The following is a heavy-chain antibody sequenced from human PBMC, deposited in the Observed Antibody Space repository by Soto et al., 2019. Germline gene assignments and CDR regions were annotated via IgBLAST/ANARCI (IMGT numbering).Heavy chain of an antibody. V-gene: IGHV3-30-3*01. D-gene: IGHD2-2*02. Sequence: LRLSCAASGFTFSSYAMHWVRQAPGKGLEWVAVISYDGSNKYYADSVKGRFTISRDNSKNTLYLQMNSLRSEDTAVYYCAREMGSEGCSSTSCFTPPGMDVWGHRTTVPVSS. CDR3: AREMGSEGCSSTSCFTPPGMDV. J-gene: IGHJ6*02. CDR2: ISYDGSNK. CDR1: GFTFSSYA.